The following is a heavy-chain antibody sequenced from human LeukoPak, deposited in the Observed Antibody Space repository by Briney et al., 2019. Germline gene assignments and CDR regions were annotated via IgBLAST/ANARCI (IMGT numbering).Heavy chain of an antibody. CDR1: GYTLTGYY. CDR2: INPNSGGT. V-gene: IGHV1-2*02. CDR3: ARDVSSSSGYDY. D-gene: IGHD6-6*01. Sequence: ASVKVSCKASGYTLTGYYMHWVRQAPGQGLEWMGWINPNSGGTNYAQKFQGRVTMTRDTSISTAYMELSRLRSDDTAVYYCARDVSSSSGYDYWGQGTLVTVSS. J-gene: IGHJ4*02.